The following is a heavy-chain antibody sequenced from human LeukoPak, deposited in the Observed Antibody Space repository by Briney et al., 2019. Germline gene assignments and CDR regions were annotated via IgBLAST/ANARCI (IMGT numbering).Heavy chain of an antibody. J-gene: IGHJ3*01. CDR3: GRLNQARDAFDF. CDR1: GVSITTYY. Sequence: PSETLSLTCTVSGVSITTYYWSWIRQPPGKGLEWIGYIYASGSSNYNPSLKSRVTISVDTPKNQFSLKLTSVTAADTAVYYCGRLNQARDAFDFWGQGTMVTVSS. CDR2: IYASGSS. V-gene: IGHV4-4*09.